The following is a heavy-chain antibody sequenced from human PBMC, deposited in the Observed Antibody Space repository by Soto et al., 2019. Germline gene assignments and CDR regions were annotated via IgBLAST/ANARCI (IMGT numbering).Heavy chain of an antibody. CDR3: AKDRVGIAARPPY. D-gene: IGHD6-6*01. Sequence: GGSLRLSCAAPGFAFSSYAMSWVRQAPGKGLEWVSAISGSGGSTYYADSVKGRFTISRDNSKNTLYLQMNSLRAEDTAVYYCAKDRVGIAARPPYWGQGTLVTVSS. CDR1: GFAFSSYA. CDR2: ISGSGGST. V-gene: IGHV3-23*01. J-gene: IGHJ4*02.